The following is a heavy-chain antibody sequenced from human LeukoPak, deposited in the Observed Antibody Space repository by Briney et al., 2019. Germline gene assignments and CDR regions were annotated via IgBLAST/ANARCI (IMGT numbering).Heavy chain of an antibody. V-gene: IGHV4-59*01. CDR3: AKVVHSSGSDDY. CDR2: IYYSGST. Sequence: SETLSLTCTVSGGSISSYYWSWIRQPPGKGLEWIGYIYYSGSTNYNPSLKSRVTISVDTSKNQFSLKLSSVTAADTAVYYCAKVVHSSGSDDYWGQGTLVTVSS. J-gene: IGHJ4*02. D-gene: IGHD3-22*01. CDR1: GGSISSYY.